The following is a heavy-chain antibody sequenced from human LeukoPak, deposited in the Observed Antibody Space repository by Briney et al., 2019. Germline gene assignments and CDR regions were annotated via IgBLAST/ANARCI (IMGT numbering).Heavy chain of an antibody. J-gene: IGHJ4*02. V-gene: IGHV4-34*12. CDR2: IIHSGST. CDR3: ARQSY. Sequence: SETLSLTCAVYGGSFSGYYWCWIRQPPGKGLEWIGEIIHSGSTNYNPSLKSRVTISVDTSKNQFSLKLSSVTAADTAVYYCARQSYWGQGTLVTVSS. CDR1: GGSFSGYY.